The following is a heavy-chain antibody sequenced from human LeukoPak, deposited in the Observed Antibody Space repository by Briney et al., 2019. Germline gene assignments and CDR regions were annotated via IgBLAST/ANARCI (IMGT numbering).Heavy chain of an antibody. J-gene: IGHJ4*02. CDR1: GFTVSSNY. CDR3: ASVTMVRGPHFDY. Sequence: GGSLRLSCAASGFTVSSNYMSWVRQAPGKGLEWVSVIYSGGSTYYTDSVKGRFTISRDNSRNTLSLQMNSLRVEDTAVYYCASVTMVRGPHFDYWGQGTLVTVSS. CDR2: IYSGGST. V-gene: IGHV3-66*01. D-gene: IGHD3-10*01.